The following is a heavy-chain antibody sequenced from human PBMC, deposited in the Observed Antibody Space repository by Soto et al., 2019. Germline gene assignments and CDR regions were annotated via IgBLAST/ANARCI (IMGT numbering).Heavy chain of an antibody. V-gene: IGHV3-30*03. CDR3: TGEVASGY. CDR2: RSRDGRTT. CDR1: GFTVSSYG. Sequence: QVQLEESGGVVVQPGRSLRLSCAVSGFTVSSYGMHWVLQAPGKGLEWVAVRSRDGRTTFYADSVKGRFTISKDNSRNTLFLEMNSLRDDDMAVYYCTGEVASGYWGQGTLVTVSS. J-gene: IGHJ4*02. D-gene: IGHD2-8*02.